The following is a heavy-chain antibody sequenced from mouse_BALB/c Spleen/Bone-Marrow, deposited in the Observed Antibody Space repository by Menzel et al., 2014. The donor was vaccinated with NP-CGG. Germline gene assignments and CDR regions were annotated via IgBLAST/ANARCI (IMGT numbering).Heavy chain of an antibody. J-gene: IGHJ3*01. CDR1: GYAFTSYN. D-gene: IGHD2-1*01. Sequence: VHVKQSGPELVKPGASVKVSCKASGYAFTSYNIYWVKQSHGKSLEWIGYIDPYNGDTNYNQKFKVKATLTVDKSSSTAYMHLNSLTSEDSAVYYCASCGNYEAWFAYWGQGTPVTVSA. V-gene: IGHV1S135*01. CDR3: ASCGNYEAWFAY. CDR2: IDPYNGDT.